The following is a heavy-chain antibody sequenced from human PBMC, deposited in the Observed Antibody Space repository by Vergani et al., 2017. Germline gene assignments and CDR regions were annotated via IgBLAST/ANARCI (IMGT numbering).Heavy chain of an antibody. V-gene: IGHV1-2*02. CDR1: GYTFTGYY. CDR3: ARGLSGVVPPSYYMDV. Sequence: QVQLVQSGAEVKKPGASVKVSCKASGYTFTGYYMHWVRQAPGQGLEWMGWINPNSGGTNYAQQVQGRVTMTRDTSISPAYMELSRLRSDDTAVYYCARGLSGVVPPSYYMDVWGKGTTVTVSS. D-gene: IGHD3-3*01. J-gene: IGHJ6*03. CDR2: INPNSGGT.